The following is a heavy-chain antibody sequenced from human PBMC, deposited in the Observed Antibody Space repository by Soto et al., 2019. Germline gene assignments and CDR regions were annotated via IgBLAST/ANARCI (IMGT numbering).Heavy chain of an antibody. CDR2: IDPSDSYT. D-gene: IGHD3-10*01. J-gene: IGHJ6*02. V-gene: IGHV5-10-1*01. CDR1: GYSFTSYW. CDR3: ARTYGSGSYYPYYYYYYGMDV. Sequence: GESLKISCKGSGYSFTSYWISWVRQMPGKGLEWMGRIDPSDSYTNCSPSFQGHATISADKSISTAYLQWSSLKASDTAMYYCARTYGSGSYYPYYYYYYGMDVWGQGTTVTVSS.